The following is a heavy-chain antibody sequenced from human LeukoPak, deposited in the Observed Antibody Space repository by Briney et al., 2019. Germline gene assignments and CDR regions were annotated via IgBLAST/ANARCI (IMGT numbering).Heavy chain of an antibody. CDR3: ARDLVAAAEPGDDY. J-gene: IGHJ4*02. D-gene: IGHD6-13*01. Sequence: SETLSLTCTVSGGSISSYYWSWIRQPAGKGLAWMGRIYTSGSTNYNPSLKSRVTMSVDTSKNQFSLKLSSEAAADTAVYYCARDLVAAAEPGDDYWGQGTLVTVSS. CDR2: IYTSGST. V-gene: IGHV4-4*07. CDR1: GGSISSYY.